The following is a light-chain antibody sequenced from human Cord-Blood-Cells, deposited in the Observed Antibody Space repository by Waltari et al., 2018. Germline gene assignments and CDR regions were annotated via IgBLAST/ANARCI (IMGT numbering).Light chain of an antibody. Sequence: QSVLTQPPSASGPPGQRVTISCSGTSSNPGGNYVYFYQQPPGTAPKLLIYRKNQRPSGVPDRFSGSKAGTSASLAISGLRSEDEADYYCAAWDDSLSGPVFGGGTKLTVL. CDR2: RKN. CDR1: SSNPGGNY. J-gene: IGLJ3*02. CDR3: AAWDDSLSGPV. V-gene: IGLV1-47*01.